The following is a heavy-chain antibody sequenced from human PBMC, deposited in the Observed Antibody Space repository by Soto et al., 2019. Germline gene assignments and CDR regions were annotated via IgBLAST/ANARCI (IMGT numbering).Heavy chain of an antibody. Sequence: QVQLVQSGAEVKKPGASVKVSCKASGYTFSSYGFSWVRQAPGQGLEWMGWISAYNGNTNYAQKFQGRVTMTTDTSTNTAYMELRSLRSDDTAVYYCAKERGSSWLGYYFDYWGQGTLVTVSS. V-gene: IGHV1-18*01. CDR1: GYTFSSYG. CDR2: ISAYNGNT. CDR3: AKERGSSWLGYYFDY. J-gene: IGHJ4*02. D-gene: IGHD6-13*01.